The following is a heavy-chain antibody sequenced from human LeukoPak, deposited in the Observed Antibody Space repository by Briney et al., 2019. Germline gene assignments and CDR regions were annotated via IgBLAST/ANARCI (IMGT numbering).Heavy chain of an antibody. V-gene: IGHV3-53*01. Sequence: HPGGSLRLSCAASGFTVSSSYMSWVRQAPGKGLEWVSVIYSGGSTYYADAVKGRFTISRDNSKNTLYLQMNSLRAEDTAVYYCAKAIYDSSGYSQDYYYYYMDVWGKGTTVTVSS. D-gene: IGHD3-22*01. CDR3: AKAIYDSSGYSQDYYYYYMDV. CDR1: GFTVSSSY. CDR2: IYSGGST. J-gene: IGHJ6*03.